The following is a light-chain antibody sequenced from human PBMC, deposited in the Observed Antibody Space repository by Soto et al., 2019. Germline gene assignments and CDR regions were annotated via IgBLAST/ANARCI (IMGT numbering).Light chain of an antibody. CDR3: SSYTSSSTVV. Sequence: QSALTQPACVSGSPGQSITISCTGTSSDVGGYNYVSWYQQHPGKAPKRIIDDVSNRPSGVSNRFSGSKSGNTASLTISGLQAEDEADYYCSSYTSSSTVVFGGGTKLTVL. CDR2: DVS. CDR1: SSDVGGYNY. V-gene: IGLV2-14*01. J-gene: IGLJ2*01.